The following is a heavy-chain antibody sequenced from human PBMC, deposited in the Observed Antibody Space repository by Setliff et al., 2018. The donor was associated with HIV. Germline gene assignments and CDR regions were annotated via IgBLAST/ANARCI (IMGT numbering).Heavy chain of an antibody. CDR1: EYTSASYV. V-gene: IGHV1-8*02. CDR2: IDPKSGNT. Sequence: GASVKVSCKTAEYTSASYVINWVRQAAGQGLEWMGWIDPKSGNTGYAQEFQGRVTMTRNTSISTAYMELSSLRSEDTAVYYCARGGPLITMVRGVLRWFDPWGQGTLVTVSS. D-gene: IGHD3-10*01. CDR3: ARGGPLITMVRGVLRWFDP. J-gene: IGHJ5*02.